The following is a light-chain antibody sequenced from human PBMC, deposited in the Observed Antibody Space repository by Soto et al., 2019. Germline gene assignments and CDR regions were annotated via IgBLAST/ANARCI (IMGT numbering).Light chain of an antibody. J-gene: IGKJ1*01. CDR1: QSVTSN. CDR3: QQYNTWST. V-gene: IGKV3-15*01. Sequence: EIVLTQSPGTLSLSPGERATLSFRASQSVTSNLAWYQQKPGQAPRLLIYGASTRATGIPARFSGGGSGTEFTLTISSLQSEDFAVYYCQQYNTWSTFGQGTKVDIK. CDR2: GAS.